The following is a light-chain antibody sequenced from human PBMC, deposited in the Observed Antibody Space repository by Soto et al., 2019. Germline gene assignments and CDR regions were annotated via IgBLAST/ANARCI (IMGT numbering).Light chain of an antibody. Sequence: EVLMTQSPATLSVSPGERATLSCRASQSVSGKLAWYQQKPGQAPRLLIYDASTRATGIADRFSGSGSGTDFTLTISRLEPEDFAVYYCQQYGSSGTFGQGTKVDI. CDR3: QQYGSSGT. V-gene: IGKV3-20*01. CDR1: QSVSGK. J-gene: IGKJ1*01. CDR2: DAS.